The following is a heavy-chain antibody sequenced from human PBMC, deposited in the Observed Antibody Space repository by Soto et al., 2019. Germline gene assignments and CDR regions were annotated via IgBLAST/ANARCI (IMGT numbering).Heavy chain of an antibody. CDR2: ISAYNGNT. D-gene: IGHD2-21*02. CDR1: GYTFTSYG. J-gene: IGHJ6*02. V-gene: IGHV1-18*01. Sequence: ASVKVSCKASGYTFTSYGISWVRQAPGQGLEWMGWISAYNGNTNYAQKLQGRVTMTTDTSTSTAYMELRSLRSDDTAVYYCARNCGGDCYSDYGMDVWGQGTTVTVSS. CDR3: ARNCGGDCYSDYGMDV.